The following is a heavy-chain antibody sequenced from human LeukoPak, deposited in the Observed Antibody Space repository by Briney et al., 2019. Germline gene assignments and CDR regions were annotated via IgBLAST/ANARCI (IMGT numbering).Heavy chain of an antibody. V-gene: IGHV4-34*01. Sequence: PSETLSLTCAVYGGSFSGYYWSWIRQPPGKGLEWIGSIYYSGSTYYNPSLKSRVTISVDTSKNQFSLKLSSVTAADTAVYYCARRGSQSSAYFRYWGQGTLVTVSS. CDR3: ARRGSQSSAYFRY. CDR1: GGSFSGYY. J-gene: IGHJ4*02. CDR2: IYYSGST. D-gene: IGHD3-10*02.